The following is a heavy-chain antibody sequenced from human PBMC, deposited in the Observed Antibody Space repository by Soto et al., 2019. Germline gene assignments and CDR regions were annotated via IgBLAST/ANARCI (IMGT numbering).Heavy chain of an antibody. CDR1: GFTFSSYW. CDR3: ARVGAVAATYTF. J-gene: IGHJ4*02. V-gene: IGHV3-74*01. D-gene: IGHD6-19*01. CDR2: ISGDGSST. Sequence: GGSLRLSCAASGFTFSSYWMHWVRQAPGKGLVWVSRISGDGSSTTYADSVKGRFTISRDNAKNSLYLQMNSLRAEDTAVYYCARVGAVAATYTFWGQGTLVTVSS.